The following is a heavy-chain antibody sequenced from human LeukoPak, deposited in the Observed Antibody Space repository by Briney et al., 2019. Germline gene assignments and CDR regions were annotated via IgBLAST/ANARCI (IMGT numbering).Heavy chain of an antibody. V-gene: IGHV4-39*07. J-gene: IGHJ4*02. CDR3: ARGPRWLQDYFNF. CDR2: IYYSGST. CDR1: GGSISSSSYY. Sequence: SETLSLTCTVSGGSISSSSYYWGWIRQPPGKGLEWVGSIYYSGSTYYNPSLKSRVPISVDTSENQFSLKLNSVTAADTAVYYCARGPRWLQDYFNFWGQGTLVTVSS. D-gene: IGHD5-24*01.